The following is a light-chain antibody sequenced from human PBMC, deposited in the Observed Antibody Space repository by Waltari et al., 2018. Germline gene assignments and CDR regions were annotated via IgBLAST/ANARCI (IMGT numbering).Light chain of an antibody. CDR1: QSVNSNY. CDR2: GAS. J-gene: IGKJ1*01. CDR3: QQYGSSRT. Sequence: EIVLTQSPGTLSLSPGERATLSGRASQSVNSNYLAWYQQKPGQAPRLLIYGASSRATGIPDRFSGSGSGTDFTLTISRLEPEDFAVYYCQQYGSSRTFGQGTKVEIK. V-gene: IGKV3-20*01.